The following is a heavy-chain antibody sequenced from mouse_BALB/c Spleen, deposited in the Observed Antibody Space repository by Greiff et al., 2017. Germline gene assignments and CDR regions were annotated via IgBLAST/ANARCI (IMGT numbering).Heavy chain of an antibody. CDR2: ISSGSSTI. D-gene: IGHD1-1*01. J-gene: IGHJ1*01. CDR3: ARGGSSYGYFDV. Sequence: EVMLVESGGGLVQPGGSRKLSCAASGFTFSSFGMHWVRQAPEKGLEWVAYISSGSSTIYYADTVKGRFTISRDNPKNTLFLQMTSLRSEDTAMYYCARGGSSYGYFDVWGAGTTVTVSS. CDR1: GFTFSSFG. V-gene: IGHV5-17*02.